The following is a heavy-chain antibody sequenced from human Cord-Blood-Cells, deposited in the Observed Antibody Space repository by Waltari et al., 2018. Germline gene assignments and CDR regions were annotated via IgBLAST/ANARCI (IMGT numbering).Heavy chain of an antibody. J-gene: IGHJ3*02. Sequence: EVERVESGGGLIQAGRSVTLPRAAAGFTVSTTLMSWVRQAPGRGLEWVSVIYSGGSTYYADSVKGRFTISRDNSKNTLYLQMNSLRAEDTAVYYCARGTDDAFDIWGQGTMVTVSS. D-gene: IGHD1-1*01. CDR2: IYSGGST. V-gene: IGHV3-53*01. CDR1: GFTVSTTL. CDR3: ARGTDDAFDI.